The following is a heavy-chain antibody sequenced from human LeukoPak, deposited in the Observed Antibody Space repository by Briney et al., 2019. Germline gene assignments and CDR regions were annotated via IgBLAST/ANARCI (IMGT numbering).Heavy chain of an antibody. V-gene: IGHV3-23*01. CDR3: AKGREASGSYYPADY. D-gene: IGHD1-26*01. J-gene: IGHJ4*02. CDR2: ISGSGGST. CDR1: GFTFSSYG. Sequence: GGTLRLSCAASGFTFSSYGMSWVRQAPGKGLEWVSAISGSGGSTYYADSVKGRFTISRDNSKNTLYLQMNSLRAEDTAVYYCAKGREASGSYYPADYWGQGTLVTVSS.